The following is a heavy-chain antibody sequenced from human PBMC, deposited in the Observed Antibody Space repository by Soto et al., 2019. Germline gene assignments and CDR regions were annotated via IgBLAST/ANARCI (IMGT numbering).Heavy chain of an antibody. CDR1: VDSVSSISVT. CDR2: TYYRSKWYN. CDR3: VRLIGNSWLYF. J-gene: IGHJ4*02. Sequence: SQTLSLTCAISVDSVSSISVTWNWIRQSPSRGLEWLGRTYYRSKWYNDYAESVKSRITINPDTSKNQFSLHLNSVTPEDTAVYYCVRLIGNSWLYFWGQGTLVTVSS. D-gene: IGHD3-22*01. V-gene: IGHV6-1*01.